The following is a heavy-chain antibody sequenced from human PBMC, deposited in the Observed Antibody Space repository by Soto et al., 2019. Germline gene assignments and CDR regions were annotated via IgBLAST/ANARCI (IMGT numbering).Heavy chain of an antibody. CDR3: AHRLGGIGVAGTFDY. V-gene: IGHV2-5*02. CDR1: GFSLSTSGMG. D-gene: IGHD6-19*01. J-gene: IGHJ4*02. CDR2: IYWDDDK. Sequence: QITLKESGPTLVKPTQTLTLTCTFSGFSLSTSGMGVGWIRQPPGKALEWLALIYWDDDKRYSPSLKSRLTITKDTSKNQVVLTMTNMDPVDTATYYCAHRLGGIGVAGTFDYWGQGTLVTVSS.